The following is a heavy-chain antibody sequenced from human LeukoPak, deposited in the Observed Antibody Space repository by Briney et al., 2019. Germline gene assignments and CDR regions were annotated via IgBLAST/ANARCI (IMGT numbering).Heavy chain of an antibody. J-gene: IGHJ4*02. CDR3: ARARHYYDSSGYYYDDY. CDR2: IYTSGST. Sequence: SETLSLTCTVSGGSISSSSYYWSWIRQPAGKALEWIGRIYTSGSTNYNPSLKSRVTISVDTSKNQFSLKLSSVTAADTAVYYCARARHYYDSSGYYYDDYWGQGTLVTVSS. D-gene: IGHD3-22*01. V-gene: IGHV4-61*02. CDR1: GGSISSSSYY.